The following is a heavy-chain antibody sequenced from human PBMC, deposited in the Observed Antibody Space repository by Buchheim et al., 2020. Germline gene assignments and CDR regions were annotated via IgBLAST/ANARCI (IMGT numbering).Heavy chain of an antibody. J-gene: IGHJ5*02. CDR2: IYYSGST. Sequence: QVQLQESGPGLVKPSQTLSLTCTVSGGSISSGDYYWSWIRQPPGKGLEWIGYIYYSGSTYYNPSLKSRVTISVDTSKNPLSLKLSSVTAADTAVYYCARVEAGRGIAAAGDNWFDPWGQGTL. CDR3: ARVEAGRGIAAAGDNWFDP. D-gene: IGHD6-13*01. CDR1: GGSISSGDYY. V-gene: IGHV4-30-4*01.